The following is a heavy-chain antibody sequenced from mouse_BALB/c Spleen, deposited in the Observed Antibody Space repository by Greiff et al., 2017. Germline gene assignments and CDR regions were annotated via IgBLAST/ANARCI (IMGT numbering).Heavy chain of an antibody. J-gene: IGHJ1*01. Sequence: VQLQQSGAELVRPGALVKLSCKASGFNIKDYYMHWVKQRPEQGLEWIGWIDPENGNTIYDPKFQGKASITADTSSNTAYLQLSSLTSEDTAVYYCARSNDDRGHWYFDVWGAGTTVTVSS. D-gene: IGHD2-12*01. CDR2: IDPENGNT. V-gene: IGHV14-1*02. CDR1: GFNIKDYY. CDR3: ARSNDDRGHWYFDV.